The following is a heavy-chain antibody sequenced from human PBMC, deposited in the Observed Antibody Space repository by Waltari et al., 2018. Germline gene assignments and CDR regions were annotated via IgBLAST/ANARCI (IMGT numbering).Heavy chain of an antibody. Sequence: QVQLQESGPGLVKPSQTLSLTCTVSGGSISSGGYYWSWIRQHPGKGLEWTGYIYYSGSTYYNPSLKSLVTISVDTSKNQFSLKLSSVTAADTAVYYCARGPREIHKGAPPPERWYFDLWGRGTLITVSS. CDR2: IYYSGST. CDR3: ARGPREIHKGAPPPERWYFDL. CDR1: GGSISSGGYY. D-gene: IGHD1-26*01. J-gene: IGHJ2*01. V-gene: IGHV4-31*01.